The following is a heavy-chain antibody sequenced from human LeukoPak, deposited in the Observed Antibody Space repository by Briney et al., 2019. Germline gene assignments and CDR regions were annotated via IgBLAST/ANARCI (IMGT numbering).Heavy chain of an antibody. J-gene: IGHJ4*02. Sequence: PGGSLRLSCAASGFTFSSYAMHWVRQAPGKGLEWVAVISYDGSNKYYADSVKGRFTISRDNSKNTLYLQTNSLRAEDTAVYYCARDDYYDSSGPYYFDYWGQGTLVTVSS. CDR2: ISYDGSNK. D-gene: IGHD3-22*01. V-gene: IGHV3-30-3*01. CDR3: ARDDYYDSSGPYYFDY. CDR1: GFTFSSYA.